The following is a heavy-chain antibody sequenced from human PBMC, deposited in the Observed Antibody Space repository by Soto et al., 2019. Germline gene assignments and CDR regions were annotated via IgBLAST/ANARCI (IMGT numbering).Heavy chain of an antibody. V-gene: IGHV3-23*01. CDR3: ARESRQQWRGGPFDY. J-gene: IGHJ4*02. CDR2: ISGSGGST. CDR1: GFTFSSYA. D-gene: IGHD6-19*01. Sequence: EVQLLESGGGLVQPGGSLRLSCAASGFTFSSYAMSWVRQAPGKGLEWVSAISGSGGSTYYADSVKGRFTISRDNSKNTLYLQMNRLRAEDTAVYYCARESRQQWRGGPFDYWGQGTLVTVSS.